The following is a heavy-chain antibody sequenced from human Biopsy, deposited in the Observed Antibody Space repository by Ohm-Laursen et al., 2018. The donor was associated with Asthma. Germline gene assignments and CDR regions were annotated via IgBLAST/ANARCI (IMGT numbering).Heavy chain of an antibody. CDR1: GGSMTPTSHH. CDR2: ISYGGKT. J-gene: IGHJ6*02. CDR3: ARRITIFGVVQKDHGMDA. D-gene: IGHD3-3*01. Sequence: SDTLSLTCTVSGGSMTPTSHHWDWIRQAPGKGLEWIGYISYGGKTSYNPSLKNRVTISRDTSKNQFSLRLTSVTAADTAVYFCARRITIFGVVQKDHGMDAWGQGTAVTVSS. V-gene: IGHV4-39*01.